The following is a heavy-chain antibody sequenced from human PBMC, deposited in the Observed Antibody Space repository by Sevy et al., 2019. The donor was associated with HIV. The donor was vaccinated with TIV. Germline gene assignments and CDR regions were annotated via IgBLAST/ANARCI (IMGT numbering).Heavy chain of an antibody. Sequence: GGSRRLSCAASGFAFSSYWMHWVRQTPGKGLVWVSRINSDGSSTSYADSVKGRFTISRDNAKNTLYLQMNSLRAEDTAVYYCARPYDSSGYYVYAFDIWGQGTMVTVSS. D-gene: IGHD3-22*01. CDR1: GFAFSSYW. V-gene: IGHV3-74*01. CDR3: ARPYDSSGYYVYAFDI. J-gene: IGHJ3*02. CDR2: INSDGSST.